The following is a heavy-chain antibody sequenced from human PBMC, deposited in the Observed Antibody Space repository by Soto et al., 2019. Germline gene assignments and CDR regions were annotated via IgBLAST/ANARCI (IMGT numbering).Heavy chain of an antibody. CDR1: GLTFITYA. CDR2: ISYDGSNK. CDR3: AREDV. Sequence: QVQLVESGGGVVQPGRSLRLSCAASGLTFITYAMYWVRQAPGKGLEWVAVISYDGSNKYYAESVKGRFTSSRDNSKNTLYLQMNSLRPEDTAVYYCAREDVWGQGTLVTVSS. V-gene: IGHV3-30-3*01. J-gene: IGHJ3*01.